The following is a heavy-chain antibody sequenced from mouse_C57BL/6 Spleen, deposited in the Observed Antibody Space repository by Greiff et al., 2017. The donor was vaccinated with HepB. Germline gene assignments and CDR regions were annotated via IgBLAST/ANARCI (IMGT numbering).Heavy chain of an antibody. D-gene: IGHD1-2*01. Sequence: EVKVVESGPELVKPGASVKISCKASGYSFTDYNMNWVKQSNGKSLEWIGVINPNYGTTSYNQKFKGKATLTVDQSSSTAYMQLNSLTSEDSAVYICARSINNGYFDVWGTGTTLTVSS. CDR2: INPNYGTT. V-gene: IGHV1-39*01. CDR3: ARSINNGYFDV. J-gene: IGHJ1*03. CDR1: GYSFTDYN.